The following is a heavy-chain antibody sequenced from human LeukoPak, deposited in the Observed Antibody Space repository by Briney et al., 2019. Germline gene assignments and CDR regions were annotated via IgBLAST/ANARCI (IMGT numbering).Heavy chain of an antibody. CDR1: GYTFTGYY. J-gene: IGHJ6*03. Sequence: ASVKVSCKASGYTFTGYYMHWVRQAPGQGLEWMGWINPNSGGTNYAQKFQGRVTMTRDTSISTAYMELSRLRSDDTAVYYCARAPRTHFWSGFYYYYYYMDVWGKGTTVTVSS. V-gene: IGHV1-2*02. D-gene: IGHD3-3*02. CDR3: ARAPRTHFWSGFYYYYYYMDV. CDR2: INPNSGGT.